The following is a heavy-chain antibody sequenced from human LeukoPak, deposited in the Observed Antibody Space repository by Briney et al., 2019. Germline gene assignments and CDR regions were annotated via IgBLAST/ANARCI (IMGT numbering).Heavy chain of an antibody. D-gene: IGHD2-21*01. J-gene: IGHJ4*02. CDR1: GGSISNYY. Sequence: KPSETLSLTCTVSGGSISNYYWSWIRQPPGKGLEWIGYIYYSGSTNYNPSLKSRVTISGDRSKNQFSLKLSSVTAADTAVYYCARENAYCGGDCYRKYYFDYWGQGTLVTVSS. V-gene: IGHV4-59*01. CDR3: ARENAYCGGDCYRKYYFDY. CDR2: IYYSGST.